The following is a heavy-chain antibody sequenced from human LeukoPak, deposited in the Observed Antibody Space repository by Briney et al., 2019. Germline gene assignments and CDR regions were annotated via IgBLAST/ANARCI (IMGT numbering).Heavy chain of an antibody. V-gene: IGHV4-39*01. CDR2: FGHGRNA. CDR3: GRHAPYSNFDL. Sequence: SETLSLTCTMSGGSISTNDYYWGWIRQPPGKGLEWIGSFGHGRNAFSNPSLKSRVTISVDTSKNQFSLRLSSATAADTAMYYCGRHAPYSNFDLWGRGTLVTVSS. CDR1: GGSISTNDYY. D-gene: IGHD2/OR15-2a*01. J-gene: IGHJ5*02.